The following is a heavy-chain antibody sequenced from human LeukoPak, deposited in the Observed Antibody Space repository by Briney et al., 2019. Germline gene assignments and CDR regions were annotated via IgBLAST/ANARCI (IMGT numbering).Heavy chain of an antibody. J-gene: IGHJ3*02. V-gene: IGHV1-18*01. CDR1: GYTFSSYG. D-gene: IGHD1-26*01. Sequence: GASVKVSCKASGYTFSSYGISWVRQAPGQGLEWVGWISTSNSFTRYPEKFQDRVTLTTDASTSTAYMELRSLRSDDAAVYYCARPSASYETLDIWGQGTRVTVSS. CDR3: ARPSASYETLDI. CDR2: ISTSNSFT.